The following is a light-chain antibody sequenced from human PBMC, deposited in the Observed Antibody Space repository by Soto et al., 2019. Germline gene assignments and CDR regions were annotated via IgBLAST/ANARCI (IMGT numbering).Light chain of an antibody. CDR2: DAS. J-gene: IGKJ1*01. V-gene: IGKV3-20*01. CDR3: QQYGSSGT. CDR1: QDIRSH. Sequence: ENGLTQAPGTLSLCPEEKVTLSSRASQDIRSHLAWYQQKPGQAPRLLIFDASSRATGIPDRFSGSGSETDFTLSISRLEPEDFAVYYWQQYGSSGTFGQGTKVDIK.